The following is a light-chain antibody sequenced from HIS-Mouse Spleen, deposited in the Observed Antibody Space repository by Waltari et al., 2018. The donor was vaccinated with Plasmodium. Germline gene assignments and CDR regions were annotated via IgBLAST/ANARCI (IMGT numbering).Light chain of an antibody. Sequence: SYELTQPPSVSVSPGQTARITCSAHALPKKYAYWYQQKSGQAPVLVLYEDSKRPSGIPERFSGSSSGTMATLTISGAQVEDEADYYCYSTDSSGNHRVFGGGTKLTVL. CDR3: YSTDSSGNHRV. J-gene: IGLJ3*02. CDR2: EDS. V-gene: IGLV3-10*01. CDR1: ALPKKY.